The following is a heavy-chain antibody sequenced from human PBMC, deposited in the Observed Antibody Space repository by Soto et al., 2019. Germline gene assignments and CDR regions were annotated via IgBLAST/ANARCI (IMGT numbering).Heavy chain of an antibody. D-gene: IGHD5-18*01. CDR2: MCGSGGST. V-gene: IGHV3-23*01. J-gene: IGHJ6*02. CDR3: EKDTAMVPYYGMDV. Sequence: GGSLRLSCAASGFTFSSYAMSWVRQAPGKALDGVSAMCGSGGSTYYADSVKGRFTISRDNSKNTLYMQMNSLRAEDTAVYYCEKDTAMVPYYGMDVWGQGTTVTVSS. CDR1: GFTFSSYA.